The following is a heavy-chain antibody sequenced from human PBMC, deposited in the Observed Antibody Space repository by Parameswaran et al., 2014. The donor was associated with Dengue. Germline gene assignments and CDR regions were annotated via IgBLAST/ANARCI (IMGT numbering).Heavy chain of an antibody. CDR2: VDPSDSYT. J-gene: IGHJ5*02. CDR3: ARLGSSSWYPYNWFDP. V-gene: IGHV5-10-1*01. D-gene: IGHD6-13*01. Sequence: WIRQPPGKAWSGWGGVDPSDSYTNYSPSFQGHVTISADKSISTAYLQWSSLKASDTAMYYCARLGSSSWYPYNWFDPWGQGTLVTVSS.